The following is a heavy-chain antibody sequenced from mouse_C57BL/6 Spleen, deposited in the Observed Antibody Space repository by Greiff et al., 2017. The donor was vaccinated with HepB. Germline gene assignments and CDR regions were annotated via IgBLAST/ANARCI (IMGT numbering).Heavy chain of an antibody. CDR3: ARGDYGSSPWFAY. Sequence: QVHVKQSGAELVKPGASVKISCKASGYAFSSYWMNWVKQRPGKGLEWIGQIYPGDGDTNYNGKFKGKATLTADTSSSTAYMQLSSLTSEDSAVYFCARGDYGSSPWFAYWGQGTLVTVSA. CDR1: GYAFSSYW. J-gene: IGHJ3*01. V-gene: IGHV1-80*01. D-gene: IGHD1-1*01. CDR2: IYPGDGDT.